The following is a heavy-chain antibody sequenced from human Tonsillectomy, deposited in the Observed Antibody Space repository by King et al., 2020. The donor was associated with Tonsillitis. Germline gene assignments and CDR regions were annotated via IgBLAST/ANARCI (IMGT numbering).Heavy chain of an antibody. CDR2: IYSSGST. CDR1: GGSISSGTYY. Sequence: VQLQESGPGLVKPSQTLSLTCTVSGGSISSGTYYWSWIRQPAGKGLEWIGRIYSSGSTNYNPSLKSRVSMSVDTSKSQFSLKLSSVTAADTAVYYCAREYYQFVFDPWGQGTLVTVSS. D-gene: IGHD3-3*02. J-gene: IGHJ5*02. CDR3: AREYYQFVFDP. V-gene: IGHV4-61*02.